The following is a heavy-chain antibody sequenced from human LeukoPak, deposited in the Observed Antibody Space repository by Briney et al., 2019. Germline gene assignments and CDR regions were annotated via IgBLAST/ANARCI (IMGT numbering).Heavy chain of an antibody. Sequence: PGRSLRLSCAASGFTFSSYGMHWVRQAPGKGLEWVAVIWYDGSNKYYADSVKGRFTISRDNSKNTLYLQMNSLRAEDTAVYYCATVTRSCQAFDIWGQGTMVTVSS. CDR2: IWYDGSNK. D-gene: IGHD4-11*01. V-gene: IGHV3-33*01. CDR1: GFTFSSYG. J-gene: IGHJ3*02. CDR3: ATVTRSCQAFDI.